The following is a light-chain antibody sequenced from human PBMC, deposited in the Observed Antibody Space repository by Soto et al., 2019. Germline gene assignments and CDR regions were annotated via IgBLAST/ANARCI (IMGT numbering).Light chain of an antibody. CDR1: ASDVGAYNS. CDR3: SSYTTNSTYV. CDR2: DVS. J-gene: IGLJ1*01. V-gene: IGLV2-14*01. Sequence: QSVLTQPASVSGSPGQSIAISCTGTASDVGAYNSVSWYQQHPGKAPKLMIFDVSNLPSGVSNRFSASKSDNTASLTISGLQAEDEADYYCSSYTTNSTYVFGTGTKVTVL.